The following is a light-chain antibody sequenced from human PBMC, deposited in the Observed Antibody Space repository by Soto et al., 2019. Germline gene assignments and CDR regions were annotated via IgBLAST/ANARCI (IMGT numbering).Light chain of an antibody. Sequence: IQMNQSPSSLSASVGDRVTITCRASQSISSYLNWYQQKPGKAPKLLMYDASNLESGVPSRFSGSASGTDFTLTISSLQPEDFATYYCLQDYTYPWTFGQGTNVDIK. CDR1: QSISSY. V-gene: IGKV1-6*01. J-gene: IGKJ1*01. CDR2: DAS. CDR3: LQDYTYPWT.